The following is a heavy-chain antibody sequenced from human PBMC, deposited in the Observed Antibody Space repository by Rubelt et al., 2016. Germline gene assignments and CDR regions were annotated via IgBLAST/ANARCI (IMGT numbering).Heavy chain of an antibody. Sequence: VQLLQSGPGLVKPSETLSLTCTVSGGSISPFSWSRIRQPPGKGLEWLGYMYYTGHTNYNSSLRRRLSIPLYTSGTRFSRTLTSVTAAETAVYYCAKESYDYSSGLPRPVGFDIWGQGTMVTVSS. V-gene: IGHV4-59*12. J-gene: IGHJ3*02. CDR2: MYYTGHT. CDR1: GGSISPFS. CDR3: AKESYDYSSGLPRPVGFDI. D-gene: IGHD3-22*01.